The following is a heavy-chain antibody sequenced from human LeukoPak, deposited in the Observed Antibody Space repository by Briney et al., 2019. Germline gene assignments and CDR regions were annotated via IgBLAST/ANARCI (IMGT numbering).Heavy chain of an antibody. CDR3: TTLRSTATDY. Sequence: GGSWRLSCEASGLTLSNAWMSWVGQAQGKGLNWFGHIKSKTDGGTTDYAAPVKGRFTISRDDSKNTLYLQMNSLKTEDTAVYYCTTLRSTATDYWGQGTLVTVSS. V-gene: IGHV3-15*01. D-gene: IGHD2-2*01. CDR2: IKSKTDGGTT. J-gene: IGHJ4*02. CDR1: GLTLSNAW.